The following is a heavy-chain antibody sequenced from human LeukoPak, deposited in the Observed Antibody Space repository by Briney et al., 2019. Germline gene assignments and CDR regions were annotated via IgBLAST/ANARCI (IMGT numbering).Heavy chain of an antibody. J-gene: IGHJ3*02. CDR3: ARDRGYYDSSGRPDYAFDI. V-gene: IGHV4-31*03. CDR1: GGSISSGGYS. Sequence: PSETLSLTCTVSGGSISSGGYSWSWIRQHPGKGLEWIGYIYYSGSTYYNPSLKSRVIISVDMSKNQFSLKLSSVTAADTAVYYCARDRGYYDSSGRPDYAFDIWGQGTMVTVSS. CDR2: IYYSGST. D-gene: IGHD3-22*01.